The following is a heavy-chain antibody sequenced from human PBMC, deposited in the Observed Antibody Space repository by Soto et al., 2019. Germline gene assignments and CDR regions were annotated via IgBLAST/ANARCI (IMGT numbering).Heavy chain of an antibody. D-gene: IGHD3-10*01. V-gene: IGHV1-69*13. CDR3: ASELNYYGSGSYIPPFDY. CDR1: GGTFSSYA. Sequence: SVKVSCKASGGTFSSYAISWVRQAPGQGLEWMGGIIPIFGTANYAQKFQGRVTITADESTSTAYMELSSLRSEDTAVYYCASELNYYGSGSYIPPFDYWGQGILVTVSS. CDR2: IIPIFGTA. J-gene: IGHJ4*02.